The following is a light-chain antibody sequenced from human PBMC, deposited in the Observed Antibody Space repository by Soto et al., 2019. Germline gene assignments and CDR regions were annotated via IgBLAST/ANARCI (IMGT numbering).Light chain of an antibody. CDR1: QSVLYSSNNKNY. CDR2: WAS. Sequence: DIVMTQSPDSLAVSLSERATINCKSSQSVLYSSNNKNYLAWYQQKPGQPPILLIYWASTRESGVPDRFSGTGSGPDFPLTISSLQAEDVAVCYCQHYYSTPVTFGQRTKMVIK. J-gene: IGKJ2*01. CDR3: QHYYSTPVT. V-gene: IGKV4-1*01.